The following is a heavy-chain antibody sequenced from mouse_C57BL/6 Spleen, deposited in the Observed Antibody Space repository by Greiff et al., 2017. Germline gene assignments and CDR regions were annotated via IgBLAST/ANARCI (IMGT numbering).Heavy chain of an antibody. V-gene: IGHV5-6*01. Sequence: VQLQQSGGDLVKPGGSLKLSCAASGFTFSSYGMSWVRQTPDKRLEWVATISSGGSYTYYPDSVKGRFTISRDNAKNTLYLQMSSLKSEDTARYYCARHGGYYSNFWFAYWGQGTLVTVSA. D-gene: IGHD2-5*01. CDR2: ISSGGSYT. CDR3: ARHGGYYSNFWFAY. J-gene: IGHJ3*01. CDR1: GFTFSSYG.